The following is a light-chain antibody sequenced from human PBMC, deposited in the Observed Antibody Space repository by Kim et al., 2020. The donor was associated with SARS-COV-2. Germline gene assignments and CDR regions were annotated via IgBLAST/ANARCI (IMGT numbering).Light chain of an antibody. J-gene: IGLJ3*02. V-gene: IGLV1-44*01. CDR2: SNN. CDR3: AVWDDSLKQGV. CDR1: SPNIGSNN. Sequence: QSVLTQPPSASGTPGQRVTISCSGSSPNIGSNNVVWYQQLPGAAANLLIYSNNQRPSGIPDRFSGSRSGTSASLDISGLRTGDEADYYCAVWDDSLKQGVFGGGTQLTVL.